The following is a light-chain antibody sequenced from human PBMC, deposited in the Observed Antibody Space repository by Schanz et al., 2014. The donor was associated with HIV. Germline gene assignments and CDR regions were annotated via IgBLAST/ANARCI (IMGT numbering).Light chain of an antibody. J-gene: IGLJ1*01. CDR1: SSDAGSYNL. Sequence: QSALTQPASGSGSPGQSVTISCTGTSSDAGSYNLVSWYQQHPGKAPKLMIYDVTIRPSGVPDRFSGSKSGNTASLTIFGLQAEDEADYYCSSYASSTPYVFATGTKLTVL. CDR3: SSYASSTPYV. CDR2: DVT. V-gene: IGLV2-14*03.